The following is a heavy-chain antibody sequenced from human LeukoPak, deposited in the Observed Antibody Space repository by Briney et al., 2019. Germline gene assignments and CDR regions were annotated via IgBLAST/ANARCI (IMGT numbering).Heavy chain of an antibody. V-gene: IGHV1-2*02. CDR2: INPNSGGT. CDR1: GYTFTGYY. CDR3: ARDPTRRDYYYYMDV. Sequence: ASVKVSCKASGYTFTGYYMHWVRQAPGQGLEWMGWINPNSGGTNYAQKFQGRVTITRPTSISTAYMELSRLRSDDTAVYYCARDPTRRDYYYYMDVWGKGTTVTVSS. J-gene: IGHJ6*03. D-gene: IGHD2-2*01.